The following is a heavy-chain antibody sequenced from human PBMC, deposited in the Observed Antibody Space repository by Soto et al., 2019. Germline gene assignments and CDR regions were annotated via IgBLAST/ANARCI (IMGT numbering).Heavy chain of an antibody. CDR1: GFTFSSYG. Sequence: GGSLRLSCAASGFTFSSYGMHWVRQAPGKGLEWVAVIRYDGSNKYYADSVKGRFTISRDNSKNTLYLQMNSLRAEDTAVYYCARDLANYDILTGYFRSSRMDVWGQGTTVTVSS. V-gene: IGHV3-33*01. CDR3: ARDLANYDILTGYFRSSRMDV. CDR2: IRYDGSNK. D-gene: IGHD3-9*01. J-gene: IGHJ6*02.